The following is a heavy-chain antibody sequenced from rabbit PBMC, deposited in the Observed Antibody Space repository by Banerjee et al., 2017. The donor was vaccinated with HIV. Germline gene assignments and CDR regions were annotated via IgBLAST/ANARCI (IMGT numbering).Heavy chain of an antibody. Sequence: QSLEESGGDLVKPGASLTLTCTASGFSFSSSYWICWVRQAPGKGLVWIACIYAGSSGSTYYASWAKGRFTISKTSSTTVTLQMTSLTAADTATYFCGRGDFGYGSASARLDLWGPGTLVTVS. D-gene: IGHD6-1*01. CDR1: GFSFSSSYW. CDR2: IYAGSSGST. J-gene: IGHJ3*01. V-gene: IGHV1S40*01. CDR3: GRGDFGYGSASARLDL.